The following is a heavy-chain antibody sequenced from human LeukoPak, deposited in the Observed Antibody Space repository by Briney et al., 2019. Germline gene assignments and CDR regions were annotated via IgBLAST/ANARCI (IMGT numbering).Heavy chain of an antibody. CDR1: VGSFSGYY. V-gene: IGHV4-34*01. J-gene: IGHJ4*02. Sequence: SETLSLTCAVYVGSFSGYYWSWIRQPPGKGLEWIGEINHSGSTNYNPSLKSRVTISVDTSKNQFSLKLSSVTAADTAVYYCARHPELYFFDYWGQGTLVTVSS. CDR3: ARHPELYFFDY. D-gene: IGHD3-10*01. CDR2: INHSGST.